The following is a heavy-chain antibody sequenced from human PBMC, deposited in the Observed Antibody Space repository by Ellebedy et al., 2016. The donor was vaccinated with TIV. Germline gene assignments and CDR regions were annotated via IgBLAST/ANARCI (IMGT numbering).Heavy chain of an antibody. Sequence: PGGSLRLSCAASGFTFSSYGMHWVRQAPGKGLEWVAVIWYDGSNKYYADSVKGRFTISRDNSKNTLYLQMNSLRAEDTAVYYCARAGILTGSIDYWGQGTLVTVSS. D-gene: IGHD3-9*01. J-gene: IGHJ4*02. CDR2: IWYDGSNK. CDR3: ARAGILTGSIDY. V-gene: IGHV3-33*01. CDR1: GFTFSSYG.